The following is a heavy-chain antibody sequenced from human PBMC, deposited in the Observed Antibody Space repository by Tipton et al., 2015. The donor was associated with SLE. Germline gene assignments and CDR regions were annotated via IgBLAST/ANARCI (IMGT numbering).Heavy chain of an antibody. CDR3: ARLGGLAWDYYYYGMDV. V-gene: IGHV4-59*11. D-gene: IGHD3-16*01. CDR1: GGSISSHY. CDR2: IYYSGST. Sequence: LRLSCTVPGGSISSHYWSWIRQPPGKGLEWIGYIYYSGSTNYNPSLKSRVTISVDTSKNQFSLKLSSVTAADTAVYYCARLGGLAWDYYYYGMDVWGQGTTVTVSS. J-gene: IGHJ6*02.